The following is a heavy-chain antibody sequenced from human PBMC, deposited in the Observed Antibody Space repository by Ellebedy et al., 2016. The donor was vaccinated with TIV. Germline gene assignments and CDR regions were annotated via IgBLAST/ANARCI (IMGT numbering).Heavy chain of an antibody. J-gene: IGHJ5*02. V-gene: IGHV4-38-2*02. CDR3: ARDPALPRGRFDT. CDR2: IYHSGTT. Sequence: MPSETLSLTCTVSGYSISSGYFWGWIRQPPGKGLEWIGSIYHSGTTDYNPSLKSRVTISVDTSKDQFSLKLSSVTAADTAVYYCARDPALPRGRFDTWGQGTLVTVSS. CDR1: GYSISSGYF.